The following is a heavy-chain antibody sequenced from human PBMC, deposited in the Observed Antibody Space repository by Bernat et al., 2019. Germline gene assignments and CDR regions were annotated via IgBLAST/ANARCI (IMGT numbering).Heavy chain of an antibody. D-gene: IGHD6-13*01. CDR3: AKDSGEQLDNYYMDV. CDR2: ISWNSGSI. J-gene: IGHJ6*03. CDR1: GFTFDDYA. V-gene: IGHV3-9*01. Sequence: EVQLVESGGGLVQPGRSLRLSCAASGFTFDDYAMHWVRQAPGKGLEWVSGISWNSGSIGYADSVKGRFTISRDNAKNSLYLQMNSLRAEDTALYYCAKDSGEQLDNYYMDVWGKGTMVTVSS.